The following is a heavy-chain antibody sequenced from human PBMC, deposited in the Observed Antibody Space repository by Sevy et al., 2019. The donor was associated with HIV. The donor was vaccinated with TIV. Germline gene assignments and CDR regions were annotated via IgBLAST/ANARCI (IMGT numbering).Heavy chain of an antibody. D-gene: IGHD4-4*01. CDR1: GDSISGYY. J-gene: IGHJ6*02. CDR2: FYYSRST. CDR3: ARAYSEYYYGMDV. V-gene: IGHV4-59*01. Sequence: SETLSLTCTVSGDSISGYYWSWIRQPPGKGLEWIGYFYYSRSTNYNRSLKSRVTISVDTSKNQVSLKVSSVTTAVTAVYYCARAYSEYYYGMDVWGQGTTVTVSS.